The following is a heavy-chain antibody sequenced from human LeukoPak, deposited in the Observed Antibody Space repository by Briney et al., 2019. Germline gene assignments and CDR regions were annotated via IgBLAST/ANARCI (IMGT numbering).Heavy chain of an antibody. Sequence: GGSLRLSCAASGFTVSSNYTSWVRQAPGKGLEWVSVIYSGGSTYYADSVKGRFTISRDNSKNTLYLQMNSLRAEDTAVYYCAREEREYCGGDCYGYWGQGTLVTVSS. V-gene: IGHV3-66*01. D-gene: IGHD2-21*01. J-gene: IGHJ4*02. CDR3: AREEREYCGGDCYGY. CDR1: GFTVSSNY. CDR2: IYSGGST.